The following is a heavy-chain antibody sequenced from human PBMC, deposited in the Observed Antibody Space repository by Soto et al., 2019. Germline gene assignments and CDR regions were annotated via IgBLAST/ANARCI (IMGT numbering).Heavy chain of an antibody. CDR3: AREDELLLNFDY. J-gene: IGHJ4*02. V-gene: IGHV4-31*03. CDR2: IYYSGST. D-gene: IGHD2-15*01. CDR1: GGSISSGGYY. Sequence: QVQLQESGPGLVKPSQTLSLTCTVSGGSISSGGYYWSWIRQHPGKGLEWIGYIYYSGSTYYNPSLKSRXIILVXXSKNQFSLKLSSVTAADTAVYYCAREDELLLNFDYWGQGTLVTVSS.